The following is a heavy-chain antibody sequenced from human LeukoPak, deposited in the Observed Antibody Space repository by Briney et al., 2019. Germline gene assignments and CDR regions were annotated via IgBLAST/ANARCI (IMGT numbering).Heavy chain of an antibody. J-gene: IGHJ3*02. Sequence: SQTLSLTCTVSGGSISSGDYYWSWIRQPPGKGLEWIGYIYYSGSTYYNPSLKSRVTISVDTSKNQFSLKLSSVTAADTAVYYCARTPPYTYDSLSGAFDIWGQGTMVTVSS. CDR1: GGSISSGDYY. D-gene: IGHD3-22*01. CDR3: ARTPPYTYDSLSGAFDI. CDR2: IYYSGST. V-gene: IGHV4-30-4*01.